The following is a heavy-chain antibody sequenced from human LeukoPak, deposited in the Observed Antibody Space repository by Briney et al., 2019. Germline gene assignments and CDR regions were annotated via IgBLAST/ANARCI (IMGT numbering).Heavy chain of an antibody. CDR2: IYYSGST. J-gene: IGHJ6*02. V-gene: IGHV4-59*12. D-gene: IGHD6-6*01. CDR1: GFTFSSYA. Sequence: GSLRLSCAASGFTFSSYAMSWVRQPPGKGLEWIGYIYYSGSTNYAPSLKSRVTISVDTSKNQFSLKLSSVTAADTAVYYCARRGRSIAARYYYYGMDVWGQGTTVTVSS. CDR3: ARRGRSIAARYYYYGMDV.